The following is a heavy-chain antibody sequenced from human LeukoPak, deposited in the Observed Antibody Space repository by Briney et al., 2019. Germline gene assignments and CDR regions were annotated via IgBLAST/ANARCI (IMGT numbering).Heavy chain of an antibody. CDR2: IYTSGST. CDR1: GGSISSGSYY. V-gene: IGHV4-61*02. Sequence: SETLSLTCTVSGGSISSGSYYWSWIRQPAGKGLEWIGRIYTSGSTNCNPSLKSRVTISVDTSKNQFSLKLSSVTAADTAVYYCARGGYYYGSGSHGLPDYWGQGTLVTVSS. J-gene: IGHJ4*02. D-gene: IGHD3-10*01. CDR3: ARGGYYYGSGSHGLPDY.